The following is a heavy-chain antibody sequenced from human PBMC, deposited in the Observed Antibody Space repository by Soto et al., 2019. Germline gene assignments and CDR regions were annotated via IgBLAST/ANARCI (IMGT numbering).Heavy chain of an antibody. CDR3: ARDRDDFWSGYYNLYNWFAP. J-gene: IGHJ5*02. Sequence: GGSLRLSCAASGFTFSSYGMHWVRQAPGKGLEWVAVIWYDGSNKYYADSVKGRFTISRDNSKNTLYLQMNSLRAEDTAVYYCARDRDDFWSGYYNLYNWFAPWGQGTLVTVSS. D-gene: IGHD3-3*01. CDR1: GFTFSSYG. CDR2: IWYDGSNK. V-gene: IGHV3-33*01.